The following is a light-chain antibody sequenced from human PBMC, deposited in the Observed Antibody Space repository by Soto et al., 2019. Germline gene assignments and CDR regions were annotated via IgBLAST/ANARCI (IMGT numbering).Light chain of an antibody. Sequence: QPVLTQSPSASASLGASVKLTCSLSSGHSSYAIAWHQQQPERGPRYLMKVNSDGSHNKGDGIPDRFSGSSSGAERYLTISSLQSEDGADYYCQTWGTDIPVVFGGGTKLTVL. CDR3: QTWGTDIPVV. CDR1: SGHSSYA. J-gene: IGLJ2*01. CDR2: VNSDGSH. V-gene: IGLV4-69*01.